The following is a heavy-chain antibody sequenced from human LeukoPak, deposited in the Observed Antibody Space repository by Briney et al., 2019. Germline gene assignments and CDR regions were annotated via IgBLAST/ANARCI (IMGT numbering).Heavy chain of an antibody. CDR2: IRYDGSNK. V-gene: IGHV3-30*02. D-gene: IGHD5-24*01. CDR3: ARRRDGYSFSFDY. J-gene: IGHJ4*02. Sequence: GGSLRLSCAASGFTFSNYGMHCVRQAPGKGLEWVAFIRYDGSNKYYAETVKGRFTISRDNSKNTLYLQMNSLRTEDTAVYYCARRRDGYSFSFDYWGQGTLVTVSS. CDR1: GFTFSNYG.